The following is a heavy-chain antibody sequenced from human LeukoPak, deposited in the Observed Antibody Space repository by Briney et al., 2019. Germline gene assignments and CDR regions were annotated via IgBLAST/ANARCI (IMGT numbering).Heavy chain of an antibody. J-gene: IGHJ5*02. CDR3: ARGLKAVAGTDNWFDP. Sequence: NPSETLSLTCAVYGGSFSGYYWSWIRQPPGKGLEWIGEINHSGSTNYNPSLKSRVTISVDTSKNQFSLKLSSVTAADTAAYYCARGLKAVAGTDNWFDPWGQGTLVTVSS. D-gene: IGHD6-19*01. CDR2: INHSGST. CDR1: GGSFSGYY. V-gene: IGHV4-34*01.